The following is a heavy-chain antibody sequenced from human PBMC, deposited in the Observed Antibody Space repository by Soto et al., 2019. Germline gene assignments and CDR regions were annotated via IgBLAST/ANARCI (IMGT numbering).Heavy chain of an antibody. D-gene: IGHD6-19*01. V-gene: IGHV1-69*02. CDR2: IIPILGIA. Sequence: QVQLVQSGAEVKKPGSSVKVSCKASGGTFSSYTISWVRQAPGQGLEWMGRIIPILGIANYAQKFQGRVTTTXDXFTSTAYMELSSLRSEDTAVYYCARTFRGYSSGFDYWGQGTLVTVSS. CDR3: ARTFRGYSSGFDY. CDR1: GGTFSSYT. J-gene: IGHJ4*02.